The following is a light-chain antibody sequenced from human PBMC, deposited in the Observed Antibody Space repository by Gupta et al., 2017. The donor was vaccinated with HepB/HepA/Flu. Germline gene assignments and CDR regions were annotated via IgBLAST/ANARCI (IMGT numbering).Light chain of an antibody. CDR1: QSVSSK. CDR2: DTF. J-gene: IGKJ1*01. V-gene: IGKV3-15*01. Sequence: ERVMTQSPATLSVSPGEGVTLSCRSSQSVSSKLAWYQQKPGQAPRLLIYDTFTRATGVPARFTGSGSGTEFTLTISSLQSEDFAVYYCQQYNNWPATFGQGTKLEIK. CDR3: QQYNNWPAT.